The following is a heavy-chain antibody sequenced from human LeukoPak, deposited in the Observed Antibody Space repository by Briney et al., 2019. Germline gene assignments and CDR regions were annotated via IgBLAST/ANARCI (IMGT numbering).Heavy chain of an antibody. CDR2: ISSSSSYI. V-gene: IGHV3-21*01. Sequence: GGSLRLSCAASGFTFSSYSMNWVRQAPGKGLEWVSSISSSSSYIYYADSVKGRFTISRDNAKNSLYLQMNSLRAEDTAVYYCARVRGGRALYYYYMDVWGKGTTVTVSS. CDR1: GFTFSSYS. CDR3: ARVRGGRALYYYYMDV. J-gene: IGHJ6*03. D-gene: IGHD3-16*01.